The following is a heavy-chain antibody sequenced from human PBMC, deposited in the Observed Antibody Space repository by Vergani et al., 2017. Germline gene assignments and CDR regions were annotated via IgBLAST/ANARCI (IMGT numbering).Heavy chain of an antibody. Sequence: EVQLVQSGAEVKKPGESLKISCQISGYSFTNYWIGWVRQMPGKGLEWMGIIHPADSDTRYSPSFQGQVTISVDKSISTAYLQRSSLRASDSAMYYCARHRGWGLVVVAATPWYYYYGMDVWGQ. J-gene: IGHJ6*02. D-gene: IGHD2-15*01. CDR3: ARHRGWGLVVVAATPWYYYYGMDV. V-gene: IGHV5-51*01. CDR1: GYSFTNYW. CDR2: IHPADSDT.